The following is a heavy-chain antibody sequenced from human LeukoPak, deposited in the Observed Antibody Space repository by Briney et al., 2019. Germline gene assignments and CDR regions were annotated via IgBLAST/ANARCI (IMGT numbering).Heavy chain of an antibody. V-gene: IGHV3-21*01. CDR2: ISSSSSYI. CDR3: ARDGKVATARPGAFDI. CDR1: GFTFSSYS. D-gene: IGHD5-12*01. Sequence: PGGSLRLSCAASGFTFSSYSMNWGRQAPGKGLEWGSSISSSSSYIYYADSVKGRFTISRDNAKNSLYLQMTSLRAEDTAVYYCARDGKVATARPGAFDIWGQGTMVTVSS. J-gene: IGHJ3*02.